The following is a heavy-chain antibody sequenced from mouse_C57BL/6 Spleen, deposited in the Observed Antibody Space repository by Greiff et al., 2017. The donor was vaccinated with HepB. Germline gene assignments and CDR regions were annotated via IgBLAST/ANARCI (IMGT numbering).Heavy chain of an antibody. CDR2: INPSTGGT. CDR3: ARSDYYGSDYYAMDY. J-gene: IGHJ4*01. V-gene: IGHV1-42*01. D-gene: IGHD1-1*01. CDR1: GYSFTGYY. Sequence: VQLKESGPELVKPGASVKISCKASGYSFTGYYMNWVKQSPEKSLEWIGEINPSTGGTTYNQKFKAKATLTVDKSSSTAYMQLKSLTSEDSAVYYCARSDYYGSDYYAMDYWGQGTSVTVSS.